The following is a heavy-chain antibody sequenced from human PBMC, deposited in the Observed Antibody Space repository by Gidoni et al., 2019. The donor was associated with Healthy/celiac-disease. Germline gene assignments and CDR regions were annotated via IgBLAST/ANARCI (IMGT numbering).Heavy chain of an antibody. J-gene: IGHJ4*02. V-gene: IGHV4-59*01. CDR3: ARAVTTVTETPFDY. CDR1: GGSISSYY. Sequence: QVQLQESGPGLVKPSETLSLTCTVSGGSISSYYWSWIRQPPGKGLEWSGYIYYSGSTNYNPSLKSRVTISVDTSKNQFSLKLSSVTAADTAVYYCARAVTTVTETPFDYWGQGTLVTVSS. CDR2: IYYSGST. D-gene: IGHD4-4*01.